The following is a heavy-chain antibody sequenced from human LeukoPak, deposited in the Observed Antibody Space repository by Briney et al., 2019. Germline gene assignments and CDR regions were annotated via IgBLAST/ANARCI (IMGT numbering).Heavy chain of an antibody. D-gene: IGHD3-9*01. V-gene: IGHV3-7*01. Sequence: GGSLRLSCAASGFTFNKYWMSWIRQVPRKGLEGVANINLDGTDTYYVDSVKGRFTISRDNAKNSLSLQMNSLRVDDTGVYYCARDPLVFTGWNYWGQGTLVTVSP. CDR2: INLDGTDT. CDR3: ARDPLVFTGWNY. CDR1: GFTFNKYW. J-gene: IGHJ4*02.